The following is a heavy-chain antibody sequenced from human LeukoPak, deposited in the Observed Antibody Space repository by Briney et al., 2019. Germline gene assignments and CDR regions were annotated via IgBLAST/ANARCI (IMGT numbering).Heavy chain of an antibody. Sequence: PGGSLRLSCAASGFTFSSYAMSWVSQAPGKGLEWVSAISGSGGSTYYADSVKGRFTISRDNSKNTLYLQMNSLRAEDTAVYYCAKLTLRYFDWLLSSDYWGQGTLVTVSS. V-gene: IGHV3-23*01. CDR1: GFTFSSYA. CDR3: AKLTLRYFDWLLSSDY. J-gene: IGHJ4*02. D-gene: IGHD3-9*01. CDR2: ISGSGGST.